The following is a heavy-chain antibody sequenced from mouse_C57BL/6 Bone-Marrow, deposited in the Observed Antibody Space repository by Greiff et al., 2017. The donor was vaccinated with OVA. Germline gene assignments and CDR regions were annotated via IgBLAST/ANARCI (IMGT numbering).Heavy chain of an antibody. V-gene: IGHV3-6*01. J-gene: IGHJ3*01. Sequence: VQLQQSGPGLVKPSQSLSLTCSVTGYSITSVYYWNWIRQFPGNKLEWMGYISYDGSNNYNPSLKNRISITRDTSKNQFFLKLNSVTTEDTATYYCARAGAWFAYWGQGTLVTVSA. CDR2: ISYDGSN. CDR1: GYSITSVYY. CDR3: ARAGAWFAY.